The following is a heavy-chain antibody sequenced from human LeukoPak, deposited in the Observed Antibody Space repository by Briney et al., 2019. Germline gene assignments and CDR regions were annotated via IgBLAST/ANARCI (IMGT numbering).Heavy chain of an antibody. J-gene: IGHJ4*02. CDR2: IRNKANSYTT. V-gene: IGHV3-72*01. CDR3: ARGGSSSSWYPFDY. CDR1: GFTFSDHY. D-gene: IGHD6-13*01. Sequence: GGSLRLSCAASGFTFSDHYMDWVRQAPGKGLKWVGRIRNKANSYTTEYAASVKGRFTISRDDSKNSLYLQMNSLKTEDTAVYYCARGGSSSSWYPFDYWGQGTLVTVSS.